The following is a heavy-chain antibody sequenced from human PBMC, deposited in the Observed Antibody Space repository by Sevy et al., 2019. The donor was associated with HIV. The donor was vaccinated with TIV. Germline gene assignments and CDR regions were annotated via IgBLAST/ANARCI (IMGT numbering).Heavy chain of an antibody. D-gene: IGHD3-3*01. J-gene: IGHJ4*02. Sequence: GGSLRLSCAASGFTFSSYAMSWVRQAPGKGLEWVSAISGSCGSTYYADSVKGRFTISRDNSKNTLYLQMNSLRAEDTAVYYCANHLESAFVDYWGQGTLVTVSS. CDR3: ANHLESAFVDY. CDR2: ISGSCGST. CDR1: GFTFSSYA. V-gene: IGHV3-23*01.